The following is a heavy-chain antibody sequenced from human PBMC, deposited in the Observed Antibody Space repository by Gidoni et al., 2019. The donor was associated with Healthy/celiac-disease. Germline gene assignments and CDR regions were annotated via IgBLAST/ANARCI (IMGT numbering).Heavy chain of an antibody. CDR2: IYTSGST. V-gene: IGHV4-4*07. CDR1: GGSLSRYY. CDR3: ARGLGYCSSTSCPDAFDI. J-gene: IGHJ3*02. Sequence: QVQLQESGPGLVKPSETLSLTCTVSGGSLSRYYGSWIRQPAGKGLEWIGRIYTSGSTNYNPSLKSRVTMSVDTSKNQFSLKLSSVTAADTAVYYCARGLGYCSSTSCPDAFDIWGQGTMVTVSS. D-gene: IGHD2-2*01.